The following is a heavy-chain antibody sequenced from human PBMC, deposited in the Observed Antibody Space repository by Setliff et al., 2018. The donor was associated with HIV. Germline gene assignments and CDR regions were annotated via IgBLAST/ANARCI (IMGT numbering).Heavy chain of an antibody. Sequence: SVKVSCKASGGTFSSYAISWVRQAPGQGLEWMGGIIPISDTVNYAQKFWGRVTITTHESTSTAYMELSSLRSEDTAVYYCARDFGGYCSSMSCPGLFDPWGQGTLVTVSS. CDR2: IIPISDTV. V-gene: IGHV1-69*05. CDR1: GGTFSSYA. CDR3: ARDFGGYCSSMSCPGLFDP. J-gene: IGHJ5*02. D-gene: IGHD2-2*01.